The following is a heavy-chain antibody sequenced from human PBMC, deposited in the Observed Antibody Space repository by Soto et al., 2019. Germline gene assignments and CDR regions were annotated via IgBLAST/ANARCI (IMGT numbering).Heavy chain of an antibody. CDR3: ASDSPPVDY. CDR2: ISAYNGNT. V-gene: IGHV1-18*01. CDR1: GYTFSNYG. J-gene: IGHJ4*02. Sequence: QVQLVQSGDEVKKPGASVKGSCKASGYTFSNYGISWMRQAPGQGLEWMGWISAYNGNTKYAQKLQGRVTMTTDTSTSTAYMELRSLRSDDTAVYYCASDSPPVDYWGQGTLVTVSS.